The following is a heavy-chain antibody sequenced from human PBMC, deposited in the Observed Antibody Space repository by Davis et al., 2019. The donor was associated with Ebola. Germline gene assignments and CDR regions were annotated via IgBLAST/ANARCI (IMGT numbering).Heavy chain of an antibody. V-gene: IGHV1-18*01. CDR3: ARADFDYGYGMDV. CDR1: GYSFKNYA. Sequence: ASAQVSCNASGYSFKNYAISWVRQAPGQGLEWMGWISAYNGNTNYAQILQGRVTMTRKTSISTAYMELSSLRSEDTAMYYCARADFDYGYGMDVWGKGTTVTVSS. J-gene: IGHJ6*04. D-gene: IGHD3-3*01. CDR2: ISAYNGNT.